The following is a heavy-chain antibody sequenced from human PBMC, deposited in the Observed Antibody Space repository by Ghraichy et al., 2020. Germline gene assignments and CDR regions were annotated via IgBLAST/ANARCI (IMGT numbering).Heavy chain of an antibody. CDR1: GFSFSNYA. CDR2: ISGSGTST. Sequence: GGSLRLSCAASGFSFSNYAMSWVRQAPRKGLEWVSGISGSGTSTYYADSVKGRFTISRDNYKNTLYLQMNSLRAEDTAVYYCAKVTTLNSDYDYFFDYWGQGTLVTVSS. D-gene: IGHD4-11*01. J-gene: IGHJ4*02. V-gene: IGHV3-23*01. CDR3: AKVTTLNSDYDYFFDY.